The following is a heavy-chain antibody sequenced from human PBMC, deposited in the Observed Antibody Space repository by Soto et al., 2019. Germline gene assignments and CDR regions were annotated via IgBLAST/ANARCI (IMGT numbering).Heavy chain of an antibody. V-gene: IGHV1-69*19. D-gene: IGHD3-10*01. CDR2: ISPMFGAA. CDR1: GGTFNTYA. Sequence: QVQLVQSGAEMKKPGSSGKVSCQSSGGTFNTYAMNWVRQAPGQGPEWMGDISPMFGAANYAPKFQGRVTIPADDSTGTSYMQLSSLTSEDTALYFCAREVQVHTPAFVYWGQGTLVTVSS. J-gene: IGHJ4*02. CDR3: AREVQVHTPAFVY.